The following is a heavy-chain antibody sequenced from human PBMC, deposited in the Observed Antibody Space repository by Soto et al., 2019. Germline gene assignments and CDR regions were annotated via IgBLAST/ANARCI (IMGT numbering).Heavy chain of an antibody. CDR1: GFMFSSYG. CDR3: AKGPSYSGDYFPFGY. J-gene: IGHJ4*02. V-gene: IGHV3-23*01. Sequence: GGSLRLSCAASGFMFSSYGMSWVRQSPGKGLEWVSSISGSGGSTYYADSVKGRFTISRDNSKSTLYLQMSSLRAEDTAVYSCAKGPSYSGDYFPFGYWGQGTLVTVSS. D-gene: IGHD2-21*02. CDR2: ISGSGGST.